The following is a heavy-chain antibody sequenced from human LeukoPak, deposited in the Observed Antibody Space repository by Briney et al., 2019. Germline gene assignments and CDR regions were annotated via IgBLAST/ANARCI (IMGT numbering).Heavy chain of an antibody. CDR3: AKGSYYDSSGSFYFDY. D-gene: IGHD3-22*01. V-gene: IGHV3-53*01. Sequence: GGSLRLSCAASGFIVSSNYMSWVRQAPGKGLEWVSVMYSGGATHYGNSVQGRFTISRDSSKNTLYVQVNSLGTEDTAAYYCAKGSYYDSSGSFYFDYWGQGTLVTVSS. J-gene: IGHJ4*02. CDR2: MYSGGAT. CDR1: GFIVSSNY.